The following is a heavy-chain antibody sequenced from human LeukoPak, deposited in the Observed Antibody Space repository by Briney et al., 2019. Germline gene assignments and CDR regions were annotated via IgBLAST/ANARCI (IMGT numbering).Heavy chain of an antibody. J-gene: IGHJ4*02. D-gene: IGHD1-26*01. CDR1: GGSISSSSHY. CDR3: ARGRVGGNY. CDR2: MYYSGDT. Sequence: SETLSLTCTVSGGSISSSSHYWGWIRQPPGKGLEWIGSMYYSGDTYYSPSLKSRVTISEDTSKNQFSLKLSSVTAADAAVYYCARGRVGGNYWGQGTLVTVSS. V-gene: IGHV4-39*07.